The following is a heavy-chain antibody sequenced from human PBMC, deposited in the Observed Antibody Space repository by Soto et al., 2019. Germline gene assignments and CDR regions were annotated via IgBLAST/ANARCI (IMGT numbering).Heavy chain of an antibody. Sequence: EVQLLESGGGLVQPGGSLRLSCAASGFTFNNYAMTWVRQAPGKRLEWVSAISGGGDTTSYADSVKGRFTVSRDGSKNTLYLQMSSLRAADTALYYCAKGRGGSGSLTPRVDFWGQGTLVTVSS. CDR1: GFTFNNYA. J-gene: IGHJ4*02. CDR3: AKGRGGSGSLTPRVDF. D-gene: IGHD3-10*01. CDR2: ISGGGDTT. V-gene: IGHV3-23*01.